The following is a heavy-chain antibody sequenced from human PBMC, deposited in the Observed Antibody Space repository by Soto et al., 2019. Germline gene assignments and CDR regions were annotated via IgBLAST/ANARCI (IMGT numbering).Heavy chain of an antibody. J-gene: IGHJ5*02. CDR1: GGTFSSYA. CDR3: ARAPPDSNIVVVPAAIVDWLDN. V-gene: IGHV1-69*13. D-gene: IGHD2-2*01. Sequence: SSVKVSCKASGGTFSSYAISWVRQAPGQGLEWMGGIIPIFWTANYAQKLQGRVTITADESTSTAYMELSSLRSEDTAVYYCARAPPDSNIVVVPAAIVDWLDNSGQGTLVTVYS. CDR2: IIPIFWTA.